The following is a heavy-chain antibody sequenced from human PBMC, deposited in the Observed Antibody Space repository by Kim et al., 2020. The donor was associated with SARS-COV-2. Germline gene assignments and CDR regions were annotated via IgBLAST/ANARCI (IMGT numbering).Heavy chain of an antibody. J-gene: IGHJ2*01. CDR2: IYYSGST. CDR1: GGSISSSSYY. CDR3: ATTSGLGNYWYFDL. V-gene: IGHV4-39*01. D-gene: IGHD7-27*01. Sequence: SETLSLTCTVSGGSISSSSYYWGWIRQPPGKGLEWIGSIYYSGSTYYNPSLKSRVTISVDTSKNQFSLKLSSVTAADTAVYYCATTSGLGNYWYFDLWGRGTLVTVSS.